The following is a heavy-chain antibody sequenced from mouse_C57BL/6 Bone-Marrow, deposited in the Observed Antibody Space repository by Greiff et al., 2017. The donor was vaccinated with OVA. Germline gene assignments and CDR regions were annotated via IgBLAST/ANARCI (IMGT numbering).Heavy chain of an antibody. Sequence: EVKLMESGGGLVKPGGSLKLSCAASGFTFSDYGMHWVRQAPEKGLEWVAYISSGSSTIYYADTVKGRFTISRDNAKNTLFLQMTSLRSEDTAMYYCAREELTGTAYWYFDVWGTGTTVTVSS. CDR1: GFTFSDYG. CDR3: AREELTGTAYWYFDV. V-gene: IGHV5-17*01. D-gene: IGHD4-1*01. J-gene: IGHJ1*03. CDR2: ISSGSSTI.